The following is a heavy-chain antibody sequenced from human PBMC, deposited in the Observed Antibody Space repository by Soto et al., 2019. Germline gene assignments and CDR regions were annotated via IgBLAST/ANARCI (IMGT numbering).Heavy chain of an antibody. V-gene: IGHV3-23*01. D-gene: IGHD3-3*02. CDR2: ISGSGGST. J-gene: IGHJ6*02. Sequence: PGGSLRLSCAASGFTFSSYAMSWVRQAPGKGLEWVSAISGSGGSTYYADSVKGRFTISRDNSKNTLYLQMNSLRAEDTAVYYCAKSLRATPHLYYYYYYGMDVWGQGTTVTVSS. CDR3: AKSLRATPHLYYYYYYGMDV. CDR1: GFTFSSYA.